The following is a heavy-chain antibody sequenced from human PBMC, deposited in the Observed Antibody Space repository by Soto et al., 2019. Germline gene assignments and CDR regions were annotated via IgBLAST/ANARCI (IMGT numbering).Heavy chain of an antibody. D-gene: IGHD1-26*01. CDR2: IYHSGST. J-gene: IGHJ3*02. V-gene: IGHV4-30-2*01. CDR1: GGSISSGGYS. CDR3: ASRYYMLDAVDI. Sequence: TLSLTCAVSGGSISSGGYSWSWIRQPPGKGLEWIGYIYHSGSTYYNPSLKSRVTISVDRSKNQFSLKLSSVTAADTAVYYCASRYYMLDAVDIWGQGTMVTVSS.